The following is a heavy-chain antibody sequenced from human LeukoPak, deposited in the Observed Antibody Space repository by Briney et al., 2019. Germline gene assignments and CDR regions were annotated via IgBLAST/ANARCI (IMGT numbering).Heavy chain of an antibody. V-gene: IGHV4-34*01. Sequence: SETLSLTCTVSGGSISSYYWSWIRQPPGKGLEWIGEINHSGSTNYNPSLKSRVTISVDTSKNQFSLKLSSVTAADTAVYYCARGLVVPAAILRYYYYGMDVWGQGTTVTVSS. CDR1: GGSISSYY. D-gene: IGHD2-2*01. CDR2: INHSGST. CDR3: ARGLVVPAAILRYYYYGMDV. J-gene: IGHJ6*02.